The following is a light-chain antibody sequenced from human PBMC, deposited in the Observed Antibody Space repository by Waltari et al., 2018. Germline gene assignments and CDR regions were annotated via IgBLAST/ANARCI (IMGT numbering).Light chain of an antibody. CDR2: RAS. J-gene: IGKJ1*01. CDR1: QSVGSSS. Sequence: IVLTQSPGPASLSPGERVTLSCRSSQSVGSSSLAWYQQKPGQAPRLVIYRASRRATGIPDRFSGSGSGTDFSLTISRLEPEDFAVYYCQQHGTLPATFGQGTKVEIK. CDR3: QQHGTLPAT. V-gene: IGKV3-20*01.